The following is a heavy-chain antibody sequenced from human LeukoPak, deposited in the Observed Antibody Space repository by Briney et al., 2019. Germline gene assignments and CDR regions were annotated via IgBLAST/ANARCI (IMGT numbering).Heavy chain of an antibody. CDR3: ARDVGGSLDY. J-gene: IGHJ4*02. CDR1: GFTFNDYG. D-gene: IGHD1-26*01. CDR2: INWNGGTT. V-gene: IGHV3-20*04. Sequence: GGSLRLSCAASGFTFNDYGMSWVRQGPGKGLEWVSGINWNGGTTGYADSVKGRFTISRDNAKKSVYLQMSSLRGEDTAVYYCARDVGGSLDYWGQGTLVTVSS.